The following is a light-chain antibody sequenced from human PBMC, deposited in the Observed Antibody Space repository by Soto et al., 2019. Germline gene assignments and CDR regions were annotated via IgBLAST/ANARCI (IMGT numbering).Light chain of an antibody. J-gene: IGKJ1*01. CDR2: DAS. CDR3: QQYQSYSET. Sequence: DIQMTQSPSTLSASVGDRVTITCRASQSVSTRLAWYQQKPGKAPKLLIYDASSLQTGVPSRFSGSGSGAEFTRTISSLQPDDFATYYCQQYQSYSETFGHGTKVEIK. CDR1: QSVSTR. V-gene: IGKV1-5*01.